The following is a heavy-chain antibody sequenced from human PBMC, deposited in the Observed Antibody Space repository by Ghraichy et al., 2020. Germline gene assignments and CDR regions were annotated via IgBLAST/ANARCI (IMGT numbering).Heavy chain of an antibody. V-gene: IGHV4-39*01. CDR2: IYYSGST. CDR3: ASPHKVMGVGY. Sequence: GSLRLSCSVSGGYISSTRYFWGWNRQPPGKGLEWIGSIYYSGSTYYNPSFKSRLTISVDTYKNQFSLKLRSVTAADTAVYYCASPHKVMGVGYWGQATLFTVSS. J-gene: IGHJ4*02. D-gene: IGHD3-16*01. CDR1: GGYISSTRYF.